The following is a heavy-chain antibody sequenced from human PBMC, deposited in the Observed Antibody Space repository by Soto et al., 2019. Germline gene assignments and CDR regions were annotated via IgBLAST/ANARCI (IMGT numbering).Heavy chain of an antibody. J-gene: IGHJ4*02. CDR1: GFTFSSYA. Sequence: GGSLRLSCAASGFTFSSYAMSWVRQAPGKGLEWVSAISGSGGSTYYADSVKGRFTISRDNSKNTLYLQMNSLRAEDTAVYYCAKDPNPYYYDSSGYYSAYFDYWGRGTLVTVSS. CDR2: ISGSGGST. D-gene: IGHD3-22*01. V-gene: IGHV3-23*01. CDR3: AKDPNPYYYDSSGYYSAYFDY.